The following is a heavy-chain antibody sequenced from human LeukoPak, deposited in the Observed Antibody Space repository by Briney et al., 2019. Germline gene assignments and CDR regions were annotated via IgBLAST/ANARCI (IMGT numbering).Heavy chain of an antibody. J-gene: IGHJ4*02. Sequence: GASVKVSCKASGYTFTSHDINWVRQATGQGLEWMGWMDPNSGNTGYAQKFQGRVTMTRDTSINTAYMELHSLRSEDTAVYYCARGYSPTLRTTGNDYWGQGTLVTVSS. D-gene: IGHD1-1*01. CDR2: MDPNSGNT. CDR1: GYTFTSHD. V-gene: IGHV1-8*01. CDR3: ARGYSPTLRTTGNDY.